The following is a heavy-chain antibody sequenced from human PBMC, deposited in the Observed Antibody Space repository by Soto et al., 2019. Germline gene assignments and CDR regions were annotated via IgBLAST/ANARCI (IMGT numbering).Heavy chain of an antibody. CDR2: INAGNGNT. Sequence: QVQLVQSGAEEKKPGASVKVSCKASGYTFTSYTMHWVRQAPGQRLEWMGWINAGNGNTKYSQKCQGRVTMTRDTSASTAYMDLSSLRSEDTAVYYCATSDSGYDYHYYYGMDVWGQGTTVTVSS. J-gene: IGHJ6*02. V-gene: IGHV1-3*05. D-gene: IGHD5-12*01. CDR3: ATSDSGYDYHYYYGMDV. CDR1: GYTFTSYT.